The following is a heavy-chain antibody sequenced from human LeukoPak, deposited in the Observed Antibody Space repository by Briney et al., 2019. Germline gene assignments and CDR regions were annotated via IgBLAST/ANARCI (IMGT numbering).Heavy chain of an antibody. V-gene: IGHV6-1*01. CDR3: ASGTVNYYDSSGYYWNGYFDY. J-gene: IGHJ4*02. CDR2: TYYRSKWYN. Sequence: SQTLSLTCAISGDSVSSNSAAWNWIRQSPSRGLEWLGRTYYRSKWYNDYAVSVKSRITINPDTSKNQFSLQLNSVTPEDTAVYYCASGTVNYYDSSGYYWNGYFDYWGQGTLVTVSS. CDR1: GDSVSSNSAA. D-gene: IGHD3-22*01.